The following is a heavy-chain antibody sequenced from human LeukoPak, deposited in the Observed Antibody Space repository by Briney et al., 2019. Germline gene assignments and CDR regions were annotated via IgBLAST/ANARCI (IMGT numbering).Heavy chain of an antibody. D-gene: IGHD6-19*01. J-gene: IGHJ4*02. CDR2: IYYSGST. CDR3: AREVRGWWFFDY. V-gene: IGHV4-30-4*08. CDR1: GGSISSYC. Sequence: SETLSLTCTVSGGSISSYCWSWIRQPPGKGLEWIGYIYYSGSTYYNPPLKSRVTISVDTSKNQFSLKLSSVTAADTAVYYCAREVRGWWFFDYWGQGTLVTVSS.